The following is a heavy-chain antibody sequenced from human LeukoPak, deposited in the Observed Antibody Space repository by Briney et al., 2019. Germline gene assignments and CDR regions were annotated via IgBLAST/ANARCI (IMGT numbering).Heavy chain of an antibody. J-gene: IGHJ4*02. CDR2: TTNKANSYTT. V-gene: IGHV3-72*01. Sequence: GGSLRLSCEASGFTFSDHYMDWVRQAPGKGLEWVGRTTNKANSYTTEYAASEKGRFTISRDDSKNSLYLQMNSLKTEDTAVYYCARDHYGVQFYYWGQGTLVAVSS. CDR1: GFTFSDHY. D-gene: IGHD4-17*01. CDR3: ARDHYGVQFYY.